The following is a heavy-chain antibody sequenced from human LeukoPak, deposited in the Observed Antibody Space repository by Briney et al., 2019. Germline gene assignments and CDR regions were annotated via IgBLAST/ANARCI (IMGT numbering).Heavy chain of an antibody. V-gene: IGHV3-11*01. D-gene: IGHD6-19*01. CDR3: AEYSSGPFYGMDV. J-gene: IGHJ6*02. Sequence: GGSLRLSCAASGFTFSDYYMSWIRQAPGKGLEWVPYISSSGSTIYYADSVKGRFTISRDNAKNSLYLQMNSLRAEDTAVYYCAEYSSGPFYGMDVWGQGTTVTVSS. CDR1: GFTFSDYY. CDR2: ISSSGSTI.